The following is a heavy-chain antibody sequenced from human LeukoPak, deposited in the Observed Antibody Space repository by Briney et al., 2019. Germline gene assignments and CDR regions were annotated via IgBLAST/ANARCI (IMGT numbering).Heavy chain of an antibody. J-gene: IGHJ4*02. CDR1: GFTLSSYG. D-gene: IGHD4-11*01. CDR3: TREDHSNYNY. Sequence: GGSLRLSCAASGFTLSSYGMHWVRQAPGKGLEWVAFIRYDGSNKYYADSVKGRFTISRDNSKNTLYLQMNSLRAEDTAVYYCTREDHSNYNYWGQGTLVTVSS. V-gene: IGHV3-30*02. CDR2: IRYDGSNK.